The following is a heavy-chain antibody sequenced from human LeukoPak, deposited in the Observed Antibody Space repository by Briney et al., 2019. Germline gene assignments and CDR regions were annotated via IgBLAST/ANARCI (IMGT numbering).Heavy chain of an antibody. V-gene: IGHV3-74*01. CDR2: INSDGSST. J-gene: IGHJ6*03. Sequence: GGSLRLSCAASGVSFRSYSMNWVRQAPGKGLVWVSRINSDGSSTNDADSVKGRFTMFRDNAKNTLYLQMNSLRAEDTAVYYCARCRPDWGMDVWGKGTTVTVSS. CDR1: GVSFRSYS. CDR3: ARCRPDWGMDV. D-gene: IGHD3-16*01.